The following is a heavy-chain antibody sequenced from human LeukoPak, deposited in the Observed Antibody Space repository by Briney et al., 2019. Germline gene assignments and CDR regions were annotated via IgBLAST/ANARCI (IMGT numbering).Heavy chain of an antibody. D-gene: IGHD1-1*01. J-gene: IGHJ4*02. CDR1: GFTFSNYA. CDR2: ISGSGGST. CDR3: AKVEGASKASVY. Sequence: PGGSLRLSCAAAGFTFSNYAMTWVRQAPGRGLEWVSSISGSGGSTYYADSVKGRFTISRDNSKNTLYLQMYSLRAKDTAVYYCAKVEGASKASVYWGQGALVTVSS. V-gene: IGHV3-23*01.